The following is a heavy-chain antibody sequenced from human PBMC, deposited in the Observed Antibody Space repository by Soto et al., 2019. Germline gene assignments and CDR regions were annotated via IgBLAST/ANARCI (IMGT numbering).Heavy chain of an antibody. J-gene: IGHJ5*02. CDR1: GGTFSSYA. Sequence: QVQLVQSGAEVKKPGSSVKVSCKASGGTFSSYAISWVRQAPGQGLEWMGGIIPIFGTANYAQKFQGRVTITADESTSTAYMELSSLRSEDTVVYYCARGGYYGSGNLRWFDPWGQGTLVTVSS. V-gene: IGHV1-69*01. CDR2: IIPIFGTA. CDR3: ARGGYYGSGNLRWFDP. D-gene: IGHD3-10*01.